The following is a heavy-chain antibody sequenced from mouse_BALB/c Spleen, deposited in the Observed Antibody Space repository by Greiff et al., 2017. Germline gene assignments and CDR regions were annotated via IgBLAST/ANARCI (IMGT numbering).Heavy chain of an antibody. D-gene: IGHD1-2*01. V-gene: IGHV1-9*01. Sequence: VQLQESGAELMKPGASVKISCKATGYTFSSYWIEWVKQRPGHGLEWIGEILPGSGSTNYNEKFKGKATFTADTSSNTAYMQLSSLTSEDSAVYDCARWYGRDAMDYWGQGTSVTVSS. CDR3: ARWYGRDAMDY. CDR2: ILPGSGST. CDR1: GYTFSSYW. J-gene: IGHJ4*01.